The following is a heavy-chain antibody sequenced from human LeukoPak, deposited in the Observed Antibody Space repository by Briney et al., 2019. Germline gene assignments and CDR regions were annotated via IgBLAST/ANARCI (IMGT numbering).Heavy chain of an antibody. V-gene: IGHV4-34*01. D-gene: IGHD1-1*01. CDR1: GGSFSGYY. CDR3: ARLDWNDPDAFDI. J-gene: IGHJ3*02. Sequence: SETLSLTCAVYGGSFSGYYWSWIRQPPGKGLEWIGEINHSGSTNYNPSLKSRVTISVDTSKNQFSLKLSSVTAADTAVYYCARLDWNDPDAFDIWGQGTMVTVSS. CDR2: INHSGST.